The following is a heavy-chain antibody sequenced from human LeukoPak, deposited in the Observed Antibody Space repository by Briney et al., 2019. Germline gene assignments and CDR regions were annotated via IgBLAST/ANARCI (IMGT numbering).Heavy chain of an antibody. CDR1: SYSIASSIYY. D-gene: IGHD3-16*01. Sequence: PSETLSLTCTVSSYSIASSIYYWGWIRQTPVTGLEWIGSIYSTVDTSYNPSLKSRVTMSVDTSKNQFSLKLASVTAADTAVYFCARHGGSPPYYYYYIDVWGKGTTVTVSS. V-gene: IGHV4-39*01. CDR2: IYSTVDT. J-gene: IGHJ6*03. CDR3: ARHGGSPPYYYYYIDV.